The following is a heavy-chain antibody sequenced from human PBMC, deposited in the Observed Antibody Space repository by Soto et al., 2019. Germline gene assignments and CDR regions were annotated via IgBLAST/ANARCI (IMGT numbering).Heavy chain of an antibody. CDR1: GGSISSSSYY. Sequence: QLQLQESGPGLVKPSETLSLTCTVSGGSISSSSYYWGWIRQPPGKGLEWIGSIYYSGSTYYNPSLKSRVTISVDTSKNQFSLKLSSVTAADTAVYYCARHPTGEQWLVRGVPGSAFDIWGQGTMVTVSS. CDR2: IYYSGST. CDR3: ARHPTGEQWLVRGVPGSAFDI. D-gene: IGHD6-19*01. V-gene: IGHV4-39*01. J-gene: IGHJ3*02.